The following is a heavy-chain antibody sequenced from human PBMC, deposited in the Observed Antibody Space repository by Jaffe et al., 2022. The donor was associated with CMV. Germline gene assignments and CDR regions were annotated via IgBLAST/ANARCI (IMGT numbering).Heavy chain of an antibody. CDR1: GGSISSYY. Sequence: QVQLQESGPGLVNPSETLSLTCTVSGGSISSYYWSWIRQPPGKGLEWIGYIFYSGSTNYNPSLKSRVTISVDTSKNQFSLKLSSVTAADTAVYYCARGDLQDYGDARYYYYYMDVWGKGTTVTVSS. D-gene: IGHD4-17*01. J-gene: IGHJ6*03. V-gene: IGHV4-59*08. CDR2: IFYSGST. CDR3: ARGDLQDYGDARYYYYYMDV.